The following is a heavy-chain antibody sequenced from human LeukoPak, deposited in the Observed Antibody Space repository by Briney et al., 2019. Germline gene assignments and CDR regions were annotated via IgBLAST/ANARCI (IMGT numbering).Heavy chain of an antibody. D-gene: IGHD3-10*01. CDR3: AKVLGYYGSGSYYKDAYYYYYMDV. Sequence: GGSLRLSCAASGFTFSSYGMHWVRQAPGKGLEWVAVIWYDGSNKYYADSVKGRFTISRDNSKNTLYLQMNSLRAEDTAVYYCAKVLGYYGSGSYYKDAYYYYYMDVWGKGTTVTVSS. J-gene: IGHJ6*03. CDR2: IWYDGSNK. CDR1: GFTFSSYG. V-gene: IGHV3-33*06.